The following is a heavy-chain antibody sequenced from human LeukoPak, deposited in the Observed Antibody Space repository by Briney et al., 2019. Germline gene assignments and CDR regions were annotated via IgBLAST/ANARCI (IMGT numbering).Heavy chain of an antibody. CDR3: ATSKDFQH. CDR2: ISSSSSYI. Sequence: GGSLRLSCAASGFTFSSYSMNWVRQAPGKGLEWVSSISSSSSYIYYADSVKGRFTISRDNSKSTLYLQMNSLRAEDTAVYYCATSKDFQHWGQGTLVTVSS. V-gene: IGHV3-21*04. J-gene: IGHJ1*01. D-gene: IGHD2-2*01. CDR1: GFTFSSYS.